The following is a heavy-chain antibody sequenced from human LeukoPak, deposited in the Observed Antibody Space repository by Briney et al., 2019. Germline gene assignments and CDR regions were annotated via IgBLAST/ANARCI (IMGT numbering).Heavy chain of an antibody. CDR2: INPYNGNT. CDR3: ARERSGWFFSN. J-gene: IGHJ4*02. Sequence: EASVKVSFKASGYTFTSYGITWVRQAPGRGLEWMGWINPYNGNTNYAQKLQGRVTMTTDTSTSTAYMDLRSLRSDDTAVYYCARERSGWFFSNWGQGTLVTVSS. CDR1: GYTFTSYG. D-gene: IGHD6-19*01. V-gene: IGHV1-18*01.